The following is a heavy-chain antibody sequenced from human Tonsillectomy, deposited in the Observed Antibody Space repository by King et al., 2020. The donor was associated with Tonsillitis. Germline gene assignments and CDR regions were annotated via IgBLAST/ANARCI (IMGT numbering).Heavy chain of an antibody. CDR2: ISSSSSYI. J-gene: IGHJ4*02. CDR3: ARRSSGWFDFDY. V-gene: IGHV3-21*01. D-gene: IGHD6-19*01. CDR1: GFTFSSYS. Sequence: VQLVESGGGLVKPGGSLRLSCAASGFTFSSYSMNWVRQAPGKGLEWVSSISSSSSYIYYADSVKGRFTISRDNAKNSLYLQMNSLRAEDTAVYYCARRSSGWFDFDYWGQGTLVTVSS.